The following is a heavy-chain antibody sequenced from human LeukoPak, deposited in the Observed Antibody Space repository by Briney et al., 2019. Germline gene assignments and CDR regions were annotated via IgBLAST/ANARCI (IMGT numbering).Heavy chain of an antibody. CDR2: MYYSGAT. Sequence: SETLSLTCNVSSDSISSNSYYWGWIRQPPGKGLEWIGTMYYSGATYYNPSLKSRITISVDRSKNQFSLKLSSVTAADTAVYYCARDSLGYCSSTSCSSYYYYYYMDVWGKGTTVTVSS. CDR3: ARDSLGYCSSTSCSSYYYYYYMDV. J-gene: IGHJ6*03. D-gene: IGHD2-2*01. V-gene: IGHV4-39*07. CDR1: SDSISSNSYY.